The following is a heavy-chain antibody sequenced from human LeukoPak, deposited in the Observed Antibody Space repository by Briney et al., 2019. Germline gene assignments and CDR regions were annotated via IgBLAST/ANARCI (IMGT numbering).Heavy chain of an antibody. CDR2: ISYDGSNK. CDR1: GFTFSSYA. D-gene: IGHD6-19*01. Sequence: GGSLRLSCAASGFTFSSYAMHWVRQAPGKGLEWVAVISYDGSNKYYADSVKGRFTISSDNSKNTLYLQMNSLRAEDTAVYYCASPGVYSSGWYYWGQGTLVTVSS. V-gene: IGHV3-30-3*01. CDR3: ASPGVYSSGWYY. J-gene: IGHJ4*02.